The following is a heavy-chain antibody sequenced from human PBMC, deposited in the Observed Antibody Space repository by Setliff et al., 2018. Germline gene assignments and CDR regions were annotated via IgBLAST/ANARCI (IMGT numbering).Heavy chain of an antibody. CDR3: SRLVRFCIRTSCQRLSGGEF. J-gene: IGHJ4*02. CDR2: ISVHTGNT. V-gene: IGHV1-18*04. CDR1: GYTFSDYG. D-gene: IGHD2-2*01. Sequence: GASVKVSCKTSGYTFSDYGIAWVRQAPGQGLEWMGWISVHTGNTFYSPKFHGRVTLTTDTSTSTAYMELRSLGSDDTAAYYCSRLVRFCIRTSCQRLSGGEFWGQGTLVTVS.